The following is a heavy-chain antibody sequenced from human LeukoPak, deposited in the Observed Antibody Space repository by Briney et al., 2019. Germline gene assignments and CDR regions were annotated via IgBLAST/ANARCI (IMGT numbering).Heavy chain of an antibody. D-gene: IGHD3-10*01. Sequence: SGGSLRLSCAASGFTFSSYSMNWVRQAPGKGLEWVSYISSSSSTIYYADSVKGRFTISRDNAKNSLYLQMNSLRAEDTAVYYYARSIDYYGSGSPPDYWGQGTLVTVSS. CDR1: GFTFSSYS. CDR3: ARSIDYYGSGSPPDY. CDR2: ISSSSSTI. J-gene: IGHJ4*02. V-gene: IGHV3-48*04.